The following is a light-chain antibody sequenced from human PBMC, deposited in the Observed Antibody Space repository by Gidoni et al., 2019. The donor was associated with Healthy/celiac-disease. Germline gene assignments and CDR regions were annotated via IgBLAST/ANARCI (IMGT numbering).Light chain of an antibody. CDR2: AAS. CDR1: QSISSY. Sequence: IQMTQSPSSLSASVGDRVTSTCRASQSISSYLNWYQQKPGKAPKLLIYAASSFQSGVPSRVSGSGSGTDFTLTISSLQPVEFATYYCQQSYSTPTFGQXTKVEIK. J-gene: IGKJ1*01. V-gene: IGKV1-39*01. CDR3: QQSYSTPT.